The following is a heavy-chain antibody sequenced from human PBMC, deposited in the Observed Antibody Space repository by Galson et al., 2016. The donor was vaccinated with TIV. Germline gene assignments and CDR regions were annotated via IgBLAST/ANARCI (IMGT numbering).Heavy chain of an antibody. CDR1: GYTFLSYD. J-gene: IGHJ6*02. Sequence: SVKVSCKASGYTFLSYDINWVRQAPGQGLEWMGWVNPHSGNTGYSQKFLGRVTMTRNMSISVAYMELSSLRSENTAVYYCARGAYGSYYYVIDNGGQGTTVTVSS. D-gene: IGHD4-17*01. CDR3: ARGAYGSYYYVIDN. V-gene: IGHV1-8*02. CDR2: VNPHSGNT.